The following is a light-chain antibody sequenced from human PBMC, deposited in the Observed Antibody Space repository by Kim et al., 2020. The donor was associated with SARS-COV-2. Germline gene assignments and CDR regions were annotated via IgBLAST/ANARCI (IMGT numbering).Light chain of an antibody. CDR2: AAS. CDR1: QDIASY. J-gene: IGKJ2*01. Sequence: SAYVGDRVTITCRANQDIASYLAWYQQRPGKAPRLLIYAASTLQSGVPSRFSGSGSGTEFTLTISSLQPEDVATYYCQQLNSYSYTFGQGTKLEIK. CDR3: QQLNSYSYT. V-gene: IGKV1-9*01.